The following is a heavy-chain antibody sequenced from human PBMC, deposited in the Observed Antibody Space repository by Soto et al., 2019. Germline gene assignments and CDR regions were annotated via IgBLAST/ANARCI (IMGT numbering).Heavy chain of an antibody. J-gene: IGHJ6*02. D-gene: IGHD3-9*01. V-gene: IGHV1-2*04. CDR2: INPNSGGT. CDR1: GYTFTGYY. Sequence: ASVKVSCKASGYTFTGYYMHWVRQAPGQGLEWMGWINPNSGGTNYAQKFQGWVTMTRDTSISTAYMELSRLRSDDTAVYYCARGVEVLRYFGWLFSYYYGMDVWGQGTTVTVSS. CDR3: ARGVEVLRYFGWLFSYYYGMDV.